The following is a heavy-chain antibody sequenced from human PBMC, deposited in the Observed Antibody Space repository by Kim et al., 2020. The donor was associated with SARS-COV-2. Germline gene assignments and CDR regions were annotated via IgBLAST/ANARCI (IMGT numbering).Heavy chain of an antibody. CDR2: ISYDGSNK. CDR3: ARESRGGSAGGSGSYD. J-gene: IGHJ4*02. V-gene: IGHV3-33*05. CDR1: GFTFSSYG. Sequence: GGSLRLSCAASGFTFSSYGMHWVRQAPGKGLEWVAVISYDGSNKYYADSVKGRFTISRDNSKNTLYLQMNSLRAEDTAVYYCARESRGGSAGGSGSYDWGQGTLVTVSS. D-gene: IGHD3-10*01.